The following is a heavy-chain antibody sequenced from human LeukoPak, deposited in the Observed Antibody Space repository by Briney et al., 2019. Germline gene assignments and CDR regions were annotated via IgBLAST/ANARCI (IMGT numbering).Heavy chain of an antibody. V-gene: IGHV4-59*01. CDR2: MYYSGST. CDR3: ARTPATTWTNHFDY. Sequence: SETLSLTCTVSGGSISTYYWNWIRQSPEKGLEWIGYMYYSGSTNYNPSLKSRVTISVDTSKNESSLKLSSVTAADTAVYYCARTPATTWTNHFDYWGQGTLVTVSS. D-gene: IGHD4-17*01. J-gene: IGHJ4*02. CDR1: GGSISTYY.